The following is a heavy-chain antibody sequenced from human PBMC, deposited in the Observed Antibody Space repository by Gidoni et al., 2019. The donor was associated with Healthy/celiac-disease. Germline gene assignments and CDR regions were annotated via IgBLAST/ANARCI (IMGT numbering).Heavy chain of an antibody. V-gene: IGHV5-51*01. J-gene: IGHJ6*03. Sequence: EVQLVQSGAEVKKPGESLKISCKGSGYSFTSYWIGWVRQMPGKGLEWMGIIYPGDSDTRDSPSFQGQVTISADKSISTAYLQWSSLKASDTAMYYCARRKSAGIPPDYYYYYMDVWGKGTTVTVSS. CDR1: GYSFTSYW. CDR3: ARRKSAGIPPDYYYYYMDV. CDR2: IYPGDSDT. D-gene: IGHD6-13*01.